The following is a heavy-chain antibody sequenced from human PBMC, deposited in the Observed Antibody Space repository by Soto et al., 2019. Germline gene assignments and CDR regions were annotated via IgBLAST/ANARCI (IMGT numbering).Heavy chain of an antibody. V-gene: IGHV1-18*01. D-gene: IGHD4-17*01. J-gene: IGHJ5*02. CDR3: ARSNFGDYAPPKTKWIHP. CDR2: ISAYNGNT. Sequence: ASVKVSCKASGYTFTSYGISWVRQAPGQGLEWMGWISAYNGNTNYAQKLQGRVTMTTDTSTSTAYMELRSLRSDDTAVYYCARSNFGDYAPPKTKWIHPSGQATLVTVSS. CDR1: GYTFTSYG.